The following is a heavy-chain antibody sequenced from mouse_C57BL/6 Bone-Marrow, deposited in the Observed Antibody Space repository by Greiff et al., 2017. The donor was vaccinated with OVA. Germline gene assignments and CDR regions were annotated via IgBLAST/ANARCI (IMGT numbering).Heavy chain of an antibody. CDR1: GFTFSSYG. CDR3: ARQGPFAY. J-gene: IGHJ3*01. D-gene: IGHD3-3*01. V-gene: IGHV5-6*03. CDR2: ISSGGSYT. Sequence: EVTVVESGGGLVKPGGSLKLSCAASGFTFSSYGMSWVRQTPDKRLEWVATISSGGSYTYYPDSVKGRVTISRDNAKNTLYLQMSSLKSEDTAMYYCARQGPFAYWGQGTLVTVSA.